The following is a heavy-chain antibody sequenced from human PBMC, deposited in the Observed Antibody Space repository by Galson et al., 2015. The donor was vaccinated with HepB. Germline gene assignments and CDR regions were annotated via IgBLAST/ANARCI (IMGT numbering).Heavy chain of an antibody. J-gene: IGHJ4*02. Sequence: SETLSLTCTVSGGSVSSSSYYWGWIRQPPGKGLEWIGSIYYTGRTFYSPSLKSRVTISVDTSKNQFSLKLSSVTAADTAVYYCASRINHYGGNSGWGQGTLVTVSS. D-gene: IGHD4-23*01. CDR1: GGSVSSSSYY. CDR2: IYYTGRT. CDR3: ASRINHYGGNSG. V-gene: IGHV4-39*01.